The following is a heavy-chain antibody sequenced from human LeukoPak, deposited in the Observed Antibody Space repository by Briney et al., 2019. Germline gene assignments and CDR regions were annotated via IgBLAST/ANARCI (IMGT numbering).Heavy chain of an antibody. J-gene: IGHJ3*02. Sequence: GGSLRLSCVASGFTFSNYGMHWVRQAPGKGLEWVSLISSSSNYIFYTDSVKGRFTISRDNTKNSLSLQLNSLRVEDTAVYFCARDPGAPAHHDAFDIWGLGTRVSISS. CDR1: GFTFSNYG. CDR3: ARDPGAPAHHDAFDI. V-gene: IGHV3-21*01. CDR2: ISSSSNYI. D-gene: IGHD1-26*01.